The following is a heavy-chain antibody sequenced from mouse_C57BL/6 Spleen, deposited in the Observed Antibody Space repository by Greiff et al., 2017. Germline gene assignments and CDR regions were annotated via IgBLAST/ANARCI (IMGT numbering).Heavy chain of an antibody. Sequence: EVKLMESEGGLVQPGSSMKLSCTASGFTFSDYYMAWVRQVPEKGLEWVANINYDGSSTYYLDSLKSRFIISRYNAKNILYLQMSSLKSEDTATXYCARDAAWYFDVWGTGTTVTVSS. CDR1: GFTFSDYY. CDR2: INYDGSST. J-gene: IGHJ1*03. CDR3: ARDAAWYFDV. V-gene: IGHV5-16*01.